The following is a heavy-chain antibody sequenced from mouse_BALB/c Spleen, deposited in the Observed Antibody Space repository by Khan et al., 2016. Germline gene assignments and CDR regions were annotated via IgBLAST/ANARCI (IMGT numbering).Heavy chain of an antibody. D-gene: IGHD1-1*01. Sequence: EVQLQESGGGLVHPGGSLKLSCAASGCDFSRYWMSWVRQAPWKGLEWIGEINPDSYTINYTPSLKDKFIISRDNAKNTLYLQMSKVRSEDTALYYCARAGYYGYLAYWGQGTLVTVSA. CDR1: GCDFSRYW. CDR2: INPDSYTI. J-gene: IGHJ3*01. V-gene: IGHV4-1*02. CDR3: ARAGYYGYLAY.